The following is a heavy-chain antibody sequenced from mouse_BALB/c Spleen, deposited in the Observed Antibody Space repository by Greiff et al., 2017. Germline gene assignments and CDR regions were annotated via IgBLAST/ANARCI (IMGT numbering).Heavy chain of an antibody. V-gene: IGHV1-80*01. D-gene: IGHD2-14*01. Sequence: VQLVESGAELVRPGSSVKISCKASGYAFSSYWMNWVKQRPGQGLEWIGQIYPGDGDTNYNGKFKGKATLTADKSSSTAYMQLSSLTSEDSAVYFCARSYRYGAMDYWGQGTSVTVSS. CDR3: ARSYRYGAMDY. J-gene: IGHJ4*01. CDR2: IYPGDGDT. CDR1: GYAFSSYW.